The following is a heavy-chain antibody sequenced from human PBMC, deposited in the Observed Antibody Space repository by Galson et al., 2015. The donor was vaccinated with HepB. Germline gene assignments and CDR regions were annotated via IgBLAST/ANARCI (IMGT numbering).Heavy chain of an antibody. CDR2: ISSSSSTI. J-gene: IGHJ3*02. Sequence: SLRLSCAASGFTFSSYSMNWVRQAPGKGLEWVSYISSSSSTIYYADSVKGRFTISRDNAKNSLYLQMNSLRDEDTAVYYCASHALSGSSGSSDAFDIWGQGTMVTVSS. V-gene: IGHV3-48*02. D-gene: IGHD3-22*01. CDR3: ASHALSGSSGSSDAFDI. CDR1: GFTFSSYS.